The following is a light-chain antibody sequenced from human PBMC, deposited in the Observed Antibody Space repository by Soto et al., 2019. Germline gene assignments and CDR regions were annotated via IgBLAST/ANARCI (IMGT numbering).Light chain of an antibody. Sequence: DIQMTQSPSSLSAYVGDRVTITCQASQDISNYLNWYQQKPGKAPKLLIYDASNLEIGVPSRFSGSGSGTDFTFTINSLQPEDIATYYCQQYDNLPLTFGGGTKVDIK. V-gene: IGKV1-33*01. CDR1: QDISNY. J-gene: IGKJ4*01. CDR3: QQYDNLPLT. CDR2: DAS.